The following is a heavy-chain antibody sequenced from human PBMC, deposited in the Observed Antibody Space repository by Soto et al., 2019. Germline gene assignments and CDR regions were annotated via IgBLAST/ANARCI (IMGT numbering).Heavy chain of an antibody. CDR2: IYYSGST. J-gene: IGHJ5*02. Sequence: SETLSLTCTVSGGSISSYYWSWIRQPPGKGLEWIGYIYYSGSTNYNPSLKSRVTISVDTSKNQFSLKLSSVTAADTAVYYCARVHTTYYYDSSGYSPSWFDPWGQGTLVTVSS. D-gene: IGHD3-22*01. CDR3: ARVHTTYYYDSSGYSPSWFDP. V-gene: IGHV4-59*01. CDR1: GGSISSYY.